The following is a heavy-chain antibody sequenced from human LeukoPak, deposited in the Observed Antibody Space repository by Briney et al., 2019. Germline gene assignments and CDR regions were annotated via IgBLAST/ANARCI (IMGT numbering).Heavy chain of an antibody. CDR2: IYSSGTT. Sequence: SETLSLTCIVSGFFISSGFYWGWLRQPPGKGLEWIGSIYSSGTTYYNPSLKSRVTISVDTSKNQVSLKLRSVTAADTAVYYCARGDSGWYLGLGFDYWGQGTLVTVSS. V-gene: IGHV4-38-2*02. J-gene: IGHJ4*02. D-gene: IGHD6-19*01. CDR3: ARGDSGWYLGLGFDY. CDR1: GFFISSGFY.